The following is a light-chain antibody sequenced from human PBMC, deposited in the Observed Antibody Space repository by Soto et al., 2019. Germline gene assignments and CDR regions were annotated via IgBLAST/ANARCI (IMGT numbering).Light chain of an antibody. V-gene: IGLV2-8*01. J-gene: IGLJ2*01. Sequence: QSVLTQPPSASGSPGQSVTISCTGTPSDVGGSNSVSWYQQHPGKAPNLMIYDVNKRPSGVPDRCSGSKSGNTAALTGSGLQAADEAYYFCSSYAPSDVVFGGGTKLTVL. CDR2: DVN. CDR1: PSDVGGSNS. CDR3: SSYAPSDVV.